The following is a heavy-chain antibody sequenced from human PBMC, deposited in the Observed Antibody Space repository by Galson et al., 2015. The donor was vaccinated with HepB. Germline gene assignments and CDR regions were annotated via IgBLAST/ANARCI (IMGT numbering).Heavy chain of an antibody. D-gene: IGHD3-10*01. CDR1: GFTFSNYC. V-gene: IGHV3-7*01. J-gene: IGHJ4*02. CDR2: VKQDGGEK. CDR3: ARVRAYGSGSYYIFDY. Sequence: SLRLSCAVSGFTFSNYCMSWVRQVPGKGLEWVANVKQDGGEKYYVDSVKGRFTISRDNAKNSLYLQMNSLRAEDTAVYFRARVRAYGSGSYYIFDYWGQGTLVTVSS.